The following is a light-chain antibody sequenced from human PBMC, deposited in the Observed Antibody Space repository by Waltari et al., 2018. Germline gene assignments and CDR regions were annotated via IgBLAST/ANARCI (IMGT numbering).Light chain of an antibody. V-gene: IGKV1-17*03. Sequence: DFQMTQSPSTMSASVGDTVTITCRASRPIKVFFAWFQQRPGKAPKRLIYAASTLQGGVPSRFSGSGSGTDFTLTITSLQPEDFATYYCLQHDVYPHTFGQGTRVEI. J-gene: IGKJ2*01. CDR3: LQHDVYPHT. CDR1: RPIKVF. CDR2: AAS.